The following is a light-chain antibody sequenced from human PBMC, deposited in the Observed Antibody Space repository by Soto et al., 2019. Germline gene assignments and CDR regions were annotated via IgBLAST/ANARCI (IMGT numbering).Light chain of an antibody. Sequence: QSALTQPASVSGSPGQSITISCTGTSSDVGGFNYVSWYQQHPGKAPKLMIYEVANRPSGVSDRFSASKSGNTASLTISGLQAEDEADYYCTSYTSNTNPYVFGTGTKVTVL. CDR3: TSYTSNTNPYV. V-gene: IGLV2-14*01. CDR2: EVA. CDR1: SSDVGGFNY. J-gene: IGLJ1*01.